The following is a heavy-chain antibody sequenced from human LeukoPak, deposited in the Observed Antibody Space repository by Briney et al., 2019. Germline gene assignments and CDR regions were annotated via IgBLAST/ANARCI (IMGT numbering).Heavy chain of an antibody. V-gene: IGHV1-69*05. J-gene: IGHJ4*02. Sequence: SVKVSCRASGGTFSSYAISWVRQAPGQGLEWMGGIIPIFGTANYAQKFQGRVTITTDESTSTAYMELSSLRSEDTAVYYCASNKYNYFDYWGQGTLVTVSS. CDR1: GGTFSSYA. CDR2: IIPIFGTA. D-gene: IGHD1-1*01. CDR3: ASNKYNYFDY.